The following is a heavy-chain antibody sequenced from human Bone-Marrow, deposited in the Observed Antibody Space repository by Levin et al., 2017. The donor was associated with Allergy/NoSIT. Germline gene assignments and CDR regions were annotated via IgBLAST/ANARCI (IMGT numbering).Heavy chain of an antibody. CDR3: ARDKGVGGFSEDPLDI. Sequence: PGGSLRLSCAASGFRFSGYWMSWARQAPGKGLEWVANIKQDGSEKHYVGSVEGRFTISRDNAENSLYLQMRSLRDEDTAIYYYARDKGVGGFSEDPLDIWGHGTLVTVSS. D-gene: IGHD3-16*01. CDR1: GFRFSGYW. CDR2: IKQDGSEK. V-gene: IGHV3-7*01. J-gene: IGHJ3*02.